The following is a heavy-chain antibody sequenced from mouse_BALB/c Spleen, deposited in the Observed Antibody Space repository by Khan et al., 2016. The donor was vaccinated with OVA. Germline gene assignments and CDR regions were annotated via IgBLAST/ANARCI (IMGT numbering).Heavy chain of an antibody. V-gene: IGHV3-2*02. Sequence: EVELVESGPGLVKPSQSLSLTCTVTGYSITSDYAWNWIRHFPGNKLEWMGYISSSGSASYNPSLKSRISITRDTSRNQFFLQLKSVTTEDTATYFCARSLYYSSGYVLDYWGRGTSVPVSS. J-gene: IGHJ4*01. CDR3: ARSLYYSSGYVLDY. CDR1: GYSITSDYA. D-gene: IGHD2-12*01. CDR2: ISSSGSA.